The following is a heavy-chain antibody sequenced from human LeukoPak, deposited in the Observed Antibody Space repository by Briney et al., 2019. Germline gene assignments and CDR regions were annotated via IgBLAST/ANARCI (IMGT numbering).Heavy chain of an antibody. V-gene: IGHV1-24*01. J-gene: IGHJ1*01. Sequence: ASVKVSCKASGYTFTGYYIHWVRQAPGKGLEWMGGFDPEDGETIYAQKFQGRVTMTEDTSTDTAYMELSSLRSEDTAVYYCATVLYSRQALHYSGSYPGYFQHWGQGTLVTVSS. D-gene: IGHD1-26*01. CDR2: FDPEDGET. CDR3: ATVLYSRQALHYSGSYPGYFQH. CDR1: GYTFTGYY.